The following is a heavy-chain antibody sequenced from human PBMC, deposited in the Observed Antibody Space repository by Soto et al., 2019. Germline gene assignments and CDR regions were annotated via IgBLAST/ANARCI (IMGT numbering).Heavy chain of an antibody. Sequence: QVQLVQSEAEVKKHGASVKVSCKASGYTFTGYYMHWVRQAPGQGLEWMGWINPNSGGTNYAQKWEGRVTITRDTSISIAYVELGSLRSGDTAVYYCARSSPELLVIPAAKGDYFDHWGQGPLVSVPS. CDR1: GYTFTGYY. V-gene: IGHV1-2*02. CDR2: INPNSGGT. CDR3: ARSSPELLVIPAAKGDYFDH. J-gene: IGHJ4*02. D-gene: IGHD2-2*01.